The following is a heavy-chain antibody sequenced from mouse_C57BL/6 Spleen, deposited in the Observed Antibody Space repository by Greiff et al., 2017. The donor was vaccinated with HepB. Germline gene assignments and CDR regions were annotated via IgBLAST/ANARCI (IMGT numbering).Heavy chain of an antibody. CDR1: GYTFTSYW. V-gene: IGHV1-69*01. CDR3: ARWGYSNYWFAY. D-gene: IGHD2-5*01. Sequence: VQLQQPGAELVMPGASVKLSCKASGYTFTSYWMHWVKQRPGQGLEWIGEIDPSDSYTNYNQKFKGKSTLTVDKSSSTAYMQLSSLTSEDSAVYYCARWGYSNYWFAYWGQGTLVTVSA. J-gene: IGHJ3*01. CDR2: IDPSDSYT.